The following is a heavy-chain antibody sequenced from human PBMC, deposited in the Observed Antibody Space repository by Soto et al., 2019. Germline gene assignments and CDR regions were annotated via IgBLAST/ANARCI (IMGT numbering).Heavy chain of an antibody. CDR3: SSGHFYGEFDY. J-gene: IGHJ4*02. CDR1: SFSFSRAW. D-gene: IGHD3-10*01. CDR2: IKQDGSER. V-gene: IGHV3-7*03. Sequence: PGGSRRLSCAASSFSFSRAWMSWIRQAPGKGREWVAIIKQDGSERYYVDSVKGRFTISRDGDNNSLFLQMKTLRAEDTAVYYCSSGHFYGEFDYWGQGTLVTVSS.